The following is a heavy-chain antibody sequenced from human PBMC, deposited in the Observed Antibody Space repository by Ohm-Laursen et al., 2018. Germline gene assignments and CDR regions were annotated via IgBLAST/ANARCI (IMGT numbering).Heavy chain of an antibody. D-gene: IGHD2-21*02. J-gene: IGHJ5*02. V-gene: IGHV4-4*07. CDR3: ARDTTTAMSSWFDP. CDR2: LYTSGST. Sequence: GTLSLTCPVSGGSISSYYWSWIRQPAGKGLEWIGRLYTSGSTNYSPSLESRVTMSVDTSKNQSSLKMSSVTAADTAVYYCARDTTTAMSSWFDPWGQGTLVTVSS. CDR1: GGSISSYY.